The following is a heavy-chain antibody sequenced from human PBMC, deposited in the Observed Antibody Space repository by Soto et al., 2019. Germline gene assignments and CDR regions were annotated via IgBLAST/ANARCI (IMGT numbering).Heavy chain of an antibody. D-gene: IGHD2-2*01. V-gene: IGHV3-23*01. CDR3: AKEIGDIVVIPASISAYYALHV. Sequence: EVQLLESGGGLVQPGGSLRLSCAASGFTFSSYAMSWVRQAPGKGLQWVSAISGSGGSTYYADSVKGRFTISRDNSKNTLYLQMNSLRAEDTAVYYCAKEIGDIVVIPASISAYYALHVWGQGTTVTVSS. J-gene: IGHJ6*02. CDR2: ISGSGGST. CDR1: GFTFSSYA.